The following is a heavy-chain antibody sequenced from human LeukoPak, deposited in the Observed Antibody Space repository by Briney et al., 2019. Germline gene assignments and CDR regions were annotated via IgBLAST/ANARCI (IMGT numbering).Heavy chain of an antibody. J-gene: IGHJ2*01. CDR3: AKAIGGDYGYFDL. CDR1: GFTFSSYG. Sequence: PGRSLRLSCAASGFTFSSYGMHWVRQAPGKGLEWVAVIWYDGSNKYYADSVKSRFTISGDNSKNTLYLQMNSLRAEDTAVYYCAKAIGGDYGYFDLWGRGTLVTVSS. V-gene: IGHV3-33*06. CDR2: IWYDGSNK. D-gene: IGHD4-17*01.